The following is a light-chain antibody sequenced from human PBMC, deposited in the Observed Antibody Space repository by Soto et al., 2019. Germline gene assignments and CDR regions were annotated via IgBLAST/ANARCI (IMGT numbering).Light chain of an antibody. CDR1: QSINTY. Sequence: DIQMTQSPSSLSASVGDRVTITCRASQSINTYLNWYQQKPGKAPKVMIYAASSVQSGVPSRFSGSGSGTEFTLTVSSLQPEDFGTYYCQQSYSPPYTFGQGTKLEL. CDR3: QQSYSPPYT. CDR2: AAS. V-gene: IGKV1-39*01. J-gene: IGKJ2*01.